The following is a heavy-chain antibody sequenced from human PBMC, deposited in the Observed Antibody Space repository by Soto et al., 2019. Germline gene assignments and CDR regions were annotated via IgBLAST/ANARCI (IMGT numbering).Heavy chain of an antibody. CDR1: GFTLSGSD. CDR2: IRTKSNNFAT. D-gene: IGHD3-10*01. V-gene: IGHV3-73*02. CDR3: SRHQEGRSMVFYGMDV. J-gene: IGHJ6*02. Sequence: ERQLVESGGGLVQSGGSLKLSCAASGFTLSGSDIHWVRQASGKGLEWVGRIRTKSNNFATSYAESVRGRFTISRDDSYNTASLQMSSLKTEDTAIYYCSRHQEGRSMVFYGMDVWGQGTTVTVSS.